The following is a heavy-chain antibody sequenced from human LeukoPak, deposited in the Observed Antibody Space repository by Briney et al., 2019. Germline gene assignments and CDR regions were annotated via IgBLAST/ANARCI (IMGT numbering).Heavy chain of an antibody. CDR3: ARVIIVGATGI. Sequence: HPGGSLRLSCAASGFTFSSYEMNWVRQAPGRGQEWVSFTSSGGSTVYYADSVKGRFTISRDNATNSLYLQMNSLRAEDTAVYYCARVIIVGATGIWGQGTMVTVSS. CDR1: GFTFSSYE. D-gene: IGHD1-26*01. CDR2: TSSGGSTV. V-gene: IGHV3-48*03. J-gene: IGHJ3*02.